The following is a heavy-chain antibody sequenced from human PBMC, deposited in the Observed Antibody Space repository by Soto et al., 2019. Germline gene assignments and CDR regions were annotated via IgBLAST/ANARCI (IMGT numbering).Heavy chain of an antibody. Sequence: SETLSLTCTVSGGSVNSGVYCWRWVRQPPGKGLEWIGYIYHRGSTYYNPSLKSRVTTSVDTSKNQFFLRLSSVTAADTAVYYCARADFDWLHHYYYYGMDVWGQGTTVT. J-gene: IGHJ6*02. CDR3: ARADFDWLHHYYYYGMDV. CDR1: GGSVNSGVYC. D-gene: IGHD3-9*01. V-gene: IGHV4-30-4*01. CDR2: IYHRGST.